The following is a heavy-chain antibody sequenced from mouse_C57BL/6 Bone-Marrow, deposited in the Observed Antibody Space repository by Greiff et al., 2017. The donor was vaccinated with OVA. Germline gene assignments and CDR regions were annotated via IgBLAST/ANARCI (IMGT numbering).Heavy chain of an antibody. CDR2: IYPGSGST. CDR1: GYTFTSYW. D-gene: IGHD1-1*01. CDR3: AREGIYYYYFDY. J-gene: IGHJ2*01. Sequence: QVQLKQPGAELVKPGASVKMSCKASGYTFTSYWITWVKQRPGQGLEWIGDIYPGSGSTNYNEKFKSKATLTVDTSSSTAYMQLSSLTSEDSAVYYCAREGIYYYYFDYWGQGTTLTVSS. V-gene: IGHV1-55*01.